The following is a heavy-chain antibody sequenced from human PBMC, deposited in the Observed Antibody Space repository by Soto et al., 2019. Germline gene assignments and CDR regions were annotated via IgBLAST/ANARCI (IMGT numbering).Heavy chain of an antibody. CDR3: AIDKSGSLVQH. V-gene: IGHV1-69*08. Sequence: QVQLVQSGAEVKKPGSSVKVSCKASGGTVSSYTINWVRQAPGQGLEWMGRIIPILGIANYAQKFQGRVMITADKSTSTAYMELSSLRTEDTAVYYCAIDKSGSLVQHWGQGTLVTVSS. CDR2: IIPILGIA. CDR1: GGTVSSYT. D-gene: IGHD2-15*01. J-gene: IGHJ1*01.